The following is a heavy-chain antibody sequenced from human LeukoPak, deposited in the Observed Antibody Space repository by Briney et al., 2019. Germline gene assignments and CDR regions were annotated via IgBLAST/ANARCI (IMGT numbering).Heavy chain of an antibody. CDR3: AREGGGPSGPLDY. D-gene: IGHD3-3*01. V-gene: IGHV3-66*01. CDR2: IYGGGGT. CDR1: GITVTQSD. Sequence: SGGSLTLSCAISGITVTQSDMSWVRQAPGRGLEWVSVIYGGGGTYYADSVKGRFTISRDNSKNTLYLQMNSLRAEDRAVYYCAREGGGPSGPLDYWGQGTLVTVSS. J-gene: IGHJ4*02.